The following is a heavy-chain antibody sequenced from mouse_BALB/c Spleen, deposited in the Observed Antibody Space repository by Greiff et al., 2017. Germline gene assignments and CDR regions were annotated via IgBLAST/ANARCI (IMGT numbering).Heavy chain of an antibody. D-gene: IGHD2-3*01. J-gene: IGHJ3*01. CDR2: IWAGGST. CDR3: AGYSSWFAY. V-gene: IGHV2-9*02. Sequence: QVQLQQSGPGLVAPSQSLSITCTVSGFSLTSYGVHWVRQPPGKGLEWLGVIWAGGSTNYNSALMSRLSISKDNSKSQVFLKMNSLQTDDTAMYYCAGYSSWFAYWGQGTLVTVSA. CDR1: GFSLTSYG.